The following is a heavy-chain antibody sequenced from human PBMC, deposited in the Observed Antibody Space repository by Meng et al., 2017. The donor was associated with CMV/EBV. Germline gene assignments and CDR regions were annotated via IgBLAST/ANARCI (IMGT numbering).Heavy chain of an antibody. CDR1: GFTFSNYF. D-gene: IGHD3-3*01. J-gene: IGHJ6*02. Sequence: GGSLRLSCAASGFTFSNYFMKWVRQAPGKGLEWVANINQGGSEKNYVDSVKGRFTISRDNAKNSLYLQMNSLRGEDTAVYYCARGFSTIFGVPKRGRQYGMDVWGQGTTVTVSS. CDR3: ARGFSTIFGVPKRGRQYGMDV. CDR2: INQGGSEK. V-gene: IGHV3-7*03.